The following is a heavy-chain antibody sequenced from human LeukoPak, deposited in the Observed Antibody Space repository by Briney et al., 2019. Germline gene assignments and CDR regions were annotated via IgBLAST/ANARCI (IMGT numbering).Heavy chain of an antibody. D-gene: IGHD1-14*01. J-gene: IGHJ4*02. CDR3: ARACPATGGKMMYYFDY. CDR1: GYTFTSYD. V-gene: IGHV1-8*01. CDR2: MNPNSGNT. Sequence: ASVKVSCKASGYTFTSYDINWVRQATGQGLEWMGWMNPNSGNTGYAQKFQGRVTMTRNTSISTAYMELSSLRSEDTAVYYCARACPATGGKMMYYFDYWGQGTLVTVSS.